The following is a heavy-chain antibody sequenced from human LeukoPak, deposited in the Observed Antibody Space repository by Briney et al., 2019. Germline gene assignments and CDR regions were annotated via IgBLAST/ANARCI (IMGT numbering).Heavy chain of an antibody. J-gene: IGHJ6*02. CDR3: ARDRYGAGNYYYYGLDV. D-gene: IGHD4-17*01. V-gene: IGHV4-30-4*01. CDR2: IYYTGKT. Sequence: WVRQAPGKGLEWIGNIYYTGKTHYNPSLRSRVTISIDTSKNQFSLNLNSLTAADTAVYYCARDRYGAGNYYYYGLDVWGQGTTVTVSS.